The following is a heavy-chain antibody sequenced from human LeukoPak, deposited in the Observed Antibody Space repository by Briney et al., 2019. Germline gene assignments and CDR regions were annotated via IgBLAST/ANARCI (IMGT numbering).Heavy chain of an antibody. J-gene: IGHJ6*02. Sequence: GGSLRLSCAASGFTFSTYVLYWVRQAPGKGLEWAALISYDGSSKYYADSVKGRFTISRDNSKNTVYLQMDSLRAEDTAVYYCAKVTTSTKYYSGLDVWGRGATVTVSS. CDR2: ISYDGSSK. D-gene: IGHD1-14*01. CDR1: GFTFSTYV. V-gene: IGHV3-30*18. CDR3: AKVTTSTKYYSGLDV.